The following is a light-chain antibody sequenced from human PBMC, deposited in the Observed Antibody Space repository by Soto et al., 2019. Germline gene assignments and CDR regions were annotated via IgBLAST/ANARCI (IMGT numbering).Light chain of an antibody. CDR3: SSYTTTSTLGV. Sequence: LTQPASVSGSPGQSITISCTGTSSDIGGFNYVSWYQQHPGTAPKLIIYEVSNRPSGISNRFSGSKSGNTASLTISGLQAEDEADYYCSSYTTTSTLGVFGGGTKLTVL. V-gene: IGLV2-14*01. CDR2: EVS. J-gene: IGLJ3*02. CDR1: SSDIGGFNY.